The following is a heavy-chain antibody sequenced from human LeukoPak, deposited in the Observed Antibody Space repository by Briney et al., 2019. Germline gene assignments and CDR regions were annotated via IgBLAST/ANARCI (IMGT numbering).Heavy chain of an antibody. CDR1: GGSISSYY. J-gene: IGHJ4*02. Sequence: PSETLSLTCTVSGGSISSYYWSWIRQPPGKGLEWIGYIYYSGSTNYNPSLKSRVTISVDTSKNQFSLKLSSVTAADTAVYYCARGALDTAYDYWGQGTLVTVSS. D-gene: IGHD5-18*01. CDR3: ARGALDTAYDY. V-gene: IGHV4-59*01. CDR2: IYYSGST.